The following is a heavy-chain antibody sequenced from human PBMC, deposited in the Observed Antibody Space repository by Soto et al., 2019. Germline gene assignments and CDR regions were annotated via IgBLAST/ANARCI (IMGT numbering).Heavy chain of an antibody. V-gene: IGHV1-69*08. CDR2: IIPILGIA. CDR1: GGTLSSYT. D-gene: IGHD3-16*02. Sequence: QVQLVQSGADVKKPGSSVKVSCKASGGTLSSYTISLVRQAPGQGLEWMGRIIPILGIANYAQKFQGRVTSTADKSTSASYMELSSIRSEDTALYYCARDRINGTQHWGKGTLVTVSS. CDR3: ARDRINGTQH. J-gene: IGHJ1*01.